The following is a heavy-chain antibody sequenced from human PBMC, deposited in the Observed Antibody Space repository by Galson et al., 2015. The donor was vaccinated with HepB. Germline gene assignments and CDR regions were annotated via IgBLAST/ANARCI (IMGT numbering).Heavy chain of an antibody. D-gene: IGHD3-3*01. Sequence: SLRLSCAASGFTFSSYEMNWVRQAPGKGLEWVSYISSSSSYTNYADSVKGRFTISRDNAKNSLYLQMNSLRAEDTAVYYCARDSKGRYDFWSGYLGGGGNYYYYGMDVWGQGTTVTVSS. CDR1: GFTFSSYE. J-gene: IGHJ6*02. CDR2: ISSSSSYT. V-gene: IGHV3-48*03. CDR3: ARDSKGRYDFWSGYLGGGGNYYYYGMDV.